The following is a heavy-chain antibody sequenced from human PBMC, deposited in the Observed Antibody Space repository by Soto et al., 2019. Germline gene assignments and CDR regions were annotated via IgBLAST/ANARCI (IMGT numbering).Heavy chain of an antibody. J-gene: IGHJ5*02. Sequence: SETLSLTCTVSGGSISSYYWSWIRQPPGKGLEWIGYIYYSGSTNYNPSLKSRVTISVDTSKDQFSLKLSSVTAADTAVYYCAGSAMVRGVTGWFDPWGQAPLVTVSS. V-gene: IGHV4-59*08. CDR2: IYYSGST. CDR1: GGSISSYY. CDR3: AGSAMVRGVTGWFDP. D-gene: IGHD3-10*01.